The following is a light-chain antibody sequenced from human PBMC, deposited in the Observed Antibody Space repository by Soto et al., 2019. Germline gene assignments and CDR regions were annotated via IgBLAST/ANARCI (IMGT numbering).Light chain of an antibody. CDR2: EGN. J-gene: IGLJ2*01. Sequence: QSAPTQPASVSGSPGQSITISCTGTSSDIGSFNLVSWYQHHPGKAPKLIIYEGNTRPSGVSNRFSGSKSGDTASLTISGLQAEDEADYYCCSYVGKSIPLFGGGT. CDR3: CSYVGKSIPL. V-gene: IGLV2-23*01. CDR1: SSDIGSFNL.